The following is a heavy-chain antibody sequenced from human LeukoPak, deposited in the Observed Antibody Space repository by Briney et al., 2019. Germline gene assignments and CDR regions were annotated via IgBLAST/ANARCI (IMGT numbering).Heavy chain of an antibody. CDR1: GYTFTSYG. Sequence: ASVKVSCKASGYTFTSYGISWVRQAPGQGLEWMGWIGAYNGNTNYAQKLQGRVTMTTDTSTSTAYMELRSLRSDDTAVYYCARDPYYYGSGSLDYWGQGTLVTVSS. CDR2: IGAYNGNT. D-gene: IGHD3-10*01. V-gene: IGHV1-18*01. CDR3: ARDPYYYGSGSLDY. J-gene: IGHJ4*02.